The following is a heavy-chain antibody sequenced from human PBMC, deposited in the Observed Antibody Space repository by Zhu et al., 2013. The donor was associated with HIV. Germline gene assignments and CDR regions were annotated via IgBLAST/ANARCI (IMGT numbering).Heavy chain of an antibody. J-gene: IGHJ6*02. CDR1: GGSISSYY. V-gene: IGHV4-59*01. CDR2: IYYSGST. CDR3: ARLPAASPYYYYYGMDV. Sequence: QVQLQESGPGLVKPSETLSLTCTVSGGSISSYYWSWIRQPPGKGLEWIGYIYYSGSTNYNPSLKSRVTISVDTSKNQFSLKLSSVTAADTAVYYCARLPAASPYYYYYGMDVWGQGTTVTVSS.